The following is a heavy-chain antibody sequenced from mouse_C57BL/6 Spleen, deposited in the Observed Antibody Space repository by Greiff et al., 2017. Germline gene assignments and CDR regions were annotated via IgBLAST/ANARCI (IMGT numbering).Heavy chain of an antibody. D-gene: IGHD3-1*01. Sequence: VQRVESGPGLVQPSQSLSITCTVSGFSLTSYGVHWVRQSPGKGLEWLGVIWRGGSTDYNAAFMSRLSITKDNSKSQVFCKMNSLQADDTAIYYCAKIGSYYAMDYWGQGTSVTVSS. V-gene: IGHV2-5*01. CDR2: IWRGGST. J-gene: IGHJ4*01. CDR1: GFSLTSYG. CDR3: AKIGSYYAMDY.